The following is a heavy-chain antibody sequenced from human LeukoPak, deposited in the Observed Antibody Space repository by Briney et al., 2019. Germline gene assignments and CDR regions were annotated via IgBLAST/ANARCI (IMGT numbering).Heavy chain of an antibody. CDR2: INWNGGST. CDR1: GFTFDDYG. V-gene: IGHV3-20*04. CDR3: AREHMVVVTAGYMDV. D-gene: IGHD2-21*02. Sequence: PGGSLRLSCAASGFTFDDYGMSWVRQAPGKGLEWDSGINWNGGSTGYADSGKGRFTISRDNAKNSLYLQMNSLRAEDTALYYCAREHMVVVTAGYMDVWGKGTTVTVSS. J-gene: IGHJ6*03.